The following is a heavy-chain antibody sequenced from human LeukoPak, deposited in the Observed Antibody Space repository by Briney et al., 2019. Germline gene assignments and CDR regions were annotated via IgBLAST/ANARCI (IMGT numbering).Heavy chain of an antibody. CDR2: ISSSSSYI. CDR1: GFTFSSYS. CDR3: ARDGGRDAFDI. Sequence: GGSLRLSCAASGFTFSSYSMNWVRQAPGKWLEWVSSISSSSSYIYYADSVKGRFTISRDNAKNSLYLQMNSLRAEDTAVYYCARDGGRDAFDIWGQGTMVTVSS. V-gene: IGHV3-21*01. D-gene: IGHD3-10*01. J-gene: IGHJ3*02.